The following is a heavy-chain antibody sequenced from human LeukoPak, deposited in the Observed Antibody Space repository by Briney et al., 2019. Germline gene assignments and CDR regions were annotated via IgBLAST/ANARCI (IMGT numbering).Heavy chain of an antibody. D-gene: IGHD3-16*02. J-gene: IGHJ3*02. V-gene: IGHV3-66*01. CDR2: IYSGGST. CDR3: AGEIMITFGGVIVNRAFDI. CDR1: GFTVSSNY. Sequence: GSLRLSCAASGFTVSSNYMSWVRQAPGKGLEWVSVIYSGGSTYYADSVKGRFTISRDNSKNTLYLQMNSLRAEDTAVYYCAGEIMITFGGVIVNRAFDIWGQGTMVTVSS.